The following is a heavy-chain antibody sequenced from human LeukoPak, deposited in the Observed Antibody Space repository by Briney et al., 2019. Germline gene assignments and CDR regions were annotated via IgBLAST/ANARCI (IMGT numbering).Heavy chain of an antibody. D-gene: IGHD4-11*01. J-gene: IGHJ5*01. CDR1: QFTFSHFG. V-gene: IGHV3-33*06. Sequence: QTGGSLTLSCVASQFTFSHFGMHWVRQAPGKGLEWVAVIWNDGSSQYYTDSVKGRFTISRDNSQNTVYLYMNNLRADDTAVYYCAKDAQRGFDYSNSLESWGQGTLVTVS. CDR2: IWNDGSSQ. CDR3: AKDAQRGFDYSNSLES.